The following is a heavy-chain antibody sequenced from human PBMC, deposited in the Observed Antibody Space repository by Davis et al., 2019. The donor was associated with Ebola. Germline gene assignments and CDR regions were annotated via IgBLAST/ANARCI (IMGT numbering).Heavy chain of an antibody. D-gene: IGHD6-13*01. V-gene: IGHV1-69*13. CDR1: GGTFSSYA. CDR3: ARDLGSSWYRAVWFDP. Sequence: SVKVSCKASGGTFSSYAINWVRQAPGQGLECMGRIIPIFGTANYAQKFQGRVTITADESTSTAYMELSSLRSEDTAVYYCARDLGSSWYRAVWFDPWGQGTLVTVSS. J-gene: IGHJ5*02. CDR2: IIPIFGTA.